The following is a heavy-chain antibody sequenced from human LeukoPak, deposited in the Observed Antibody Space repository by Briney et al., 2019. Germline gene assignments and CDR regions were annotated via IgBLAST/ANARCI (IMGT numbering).Heavy chain of an antibody. CDR3: GRDNTYVSGSRCNDRFAS. Sequence: EGSLRLSCAASGFSLSAYWMTWVRQAPGKGLEWVANINRDGSQKNHVDSVKGRFTISRDNAKNSLYLQMNSLTAEDTAVYYCGRDNTYVSGSRCNDRFASWGKGILVAV. CDR2: INRDGSQK. J-gene: IGHJ5*02. V-gene: IGHV3-7*01. D-gene: IGHD3-22*01. CDR1: GFSLSAYW.